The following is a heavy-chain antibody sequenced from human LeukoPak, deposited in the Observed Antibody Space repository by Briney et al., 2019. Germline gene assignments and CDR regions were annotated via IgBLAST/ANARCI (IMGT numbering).Heavy chain of an antibody. Sequence: GGSLRLSCAASGFTFSSYAMSWVRQAPGKGLECVSSISGSRGITYYADSVKGRFTISRDNSKNTLYLQMNSLRAEDTAVYYCAKDDSPFSDYMDVWGKGTTVIISS. CDR2: ISGSRGIT. J-gene: IGHJ6*03. D-gene: IGHD3-10*01. V-gene: IGHV3-23*01. CDR3: AKDDSPFSDYMDV. CDR1: GFTFSSYA.